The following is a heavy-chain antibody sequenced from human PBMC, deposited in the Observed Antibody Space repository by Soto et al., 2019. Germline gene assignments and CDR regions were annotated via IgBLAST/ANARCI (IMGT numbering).Heavy chain of an antibody. V-gene: IGHV4-61*01. J-gene: IGHJ4*02. CDR1: GGSVSSGSYY. D-gene: IGHD3-16*02. Sequence: QVQLQESGPGLVKPSETLSLTCTVSGGSVSSGSYYWSWIRQPPGKGLEWIGYIYYSGSTNYNPSLKSRVPISVDTSKNQFSLKLSSVTAADTAVYYCARVPSDDYVWGSYRSPMIVDYYFDYWGQGTLVTVSS. CDR3: ARVPSDDYVWGSYRSPMIVDYYFDY. CDR2: IYYSGST.